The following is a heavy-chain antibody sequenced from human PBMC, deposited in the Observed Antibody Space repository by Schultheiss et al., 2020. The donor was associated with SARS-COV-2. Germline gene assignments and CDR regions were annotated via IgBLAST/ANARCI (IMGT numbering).Heavy chain of an antibody. CDR3: TRRGDYGDY. CDR2: IYPGDSDT. CDR1: GYSFTSYW. J-gene: IGHJ4*02. D-gene: IGHD4-17*01. V-gene: IGHV5-51*01. Sequence: GGSLRLSCKGSGYSFTSYWIGWVRQMPGKGLEWMGIIYPGDSDTTYSPSFQGQVTFSADRSINTAYLQWSSLKASDSAMYYCTRRGDYGDYWGQGTLVTVSS.